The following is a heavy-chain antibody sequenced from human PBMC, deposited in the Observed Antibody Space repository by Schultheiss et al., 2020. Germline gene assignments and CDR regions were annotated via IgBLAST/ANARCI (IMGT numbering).Heavy chain of an antibody. Sequence: GGSLRLSCAASGFSFINSAMSWVRQTPGRGLEWVSSVLTVGGGDTRYADSVNGRFTISRDNSKNTLYLQMNSLRPEDTAVYYCAKTGQFDFWGQGTLVTVSS. CDR1: GFSFINSA. V-gene: IGHV3-23*01. D-gene: IGHD1-14*01. CDR3: AKTGQFDF. CDR2: LTVGGGDT. J-gene: IGHJ4*02.